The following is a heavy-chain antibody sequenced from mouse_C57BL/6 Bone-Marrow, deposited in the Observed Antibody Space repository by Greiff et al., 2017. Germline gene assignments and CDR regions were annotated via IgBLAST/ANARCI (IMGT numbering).Heavy chain of an antibody. CDR3: ARDRGDYGSTHWYFDV. J-gene: IGHJ1*03. D-gene: IGHD1-1*01. CDR2: IYYSGTI. V-gene: IGHV3-5*01. Sequence: EVQLVESGPGLVKPSQTVFLTCTVTGISITTGNYRWSWIRQFPGNKLEWIGYIYYSGTITYNPSLTSRTTITRDTPKNQFFLEMNSLTAEDTATYYWARDRGDYGSTHWYFDVWGTGTTVTVSS. CDR1: GISITTGNYR.